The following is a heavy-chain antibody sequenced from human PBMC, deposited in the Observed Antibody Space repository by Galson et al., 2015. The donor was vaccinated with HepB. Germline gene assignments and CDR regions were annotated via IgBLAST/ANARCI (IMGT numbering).Heavy chain of an antibody. J-gene: IGHJ2*01. CDR2: IYPGDSNT. CDR1: GYSFTTYW. V-gene: IGHV5-51*01. CDR3: ARRTDTDWYFDL. Sequence: QSGAEVKEPGESLKISCEGSGYSFTTYWIAWVRQMPGKGLEWMGIIYPGDSNTKYSPSFQGQVTLSVDKSINTAYLQWSSLKASDSAMYYCARRTDTDWYFDLWGRGTLVTVSS. D-gene: IGHD3-9*01.